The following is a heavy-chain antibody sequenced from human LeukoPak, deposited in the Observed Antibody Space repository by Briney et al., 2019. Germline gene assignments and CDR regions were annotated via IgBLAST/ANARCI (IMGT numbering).Heavy chain of an antibody. J-gene: IGHJ4*02. CDR1: GFTFSRNW. Sequence: GGSLRLSCAASGFTFSRNWMHWVRQAPGKGLVWVSRINSDGSITNYADSVKGRFTISRDNAKNSLYLQMNSLRAEDTAVYYCAREWVYCSSTSCYDDYWGQGTLVTVSS. V-gene: IGHV3-74*01. CDR3: AREWVYCSSTSCYDDY. CDR2: INSDGSIT. D-gene: IGHD2-2*01.